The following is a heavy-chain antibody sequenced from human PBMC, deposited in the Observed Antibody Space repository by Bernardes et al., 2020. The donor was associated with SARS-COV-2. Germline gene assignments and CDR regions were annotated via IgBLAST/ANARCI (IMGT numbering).Heavy chain of an antibody. CDR3: ARGSGNYYFDY. J-gene: IGHJ4*02. V-gene: IGHV3-33*01. CDR2: IWYDGSTK. Sequence: GGSLRLSCGASGFTFNSYGMHWVRRAPGKGLEWVAVIWYDGSTKYHADSVKGRFTISRDNAKNTLYLQMTSLTAEDTALYYCARGSGNYYFDYWGQGTLITVSS. CDR1: GFTFNSYG. D-gene: IGHD6-19*01.